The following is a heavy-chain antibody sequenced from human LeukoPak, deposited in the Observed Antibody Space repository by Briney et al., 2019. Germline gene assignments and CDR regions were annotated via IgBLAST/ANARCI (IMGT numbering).Heavy chain of an antibody. J-gene: IGHJ4*02. CDR3: MAGVGWQSDY. Sequence: GGSLRLSCVASGLTFNTYWMNWVRQAPGKGPEWVANIKKDGSETYYVDSLKGRFTISRDNAKNSVYLQMDSLRVEDTAVYYCMAGVGWQSDYWGQGTLVTVSS. V-gene: IGHV3-7*01. CDR1: GLTFNTYW. CDR2: IKKDGSET. D-gene: IGHD3-3*01.